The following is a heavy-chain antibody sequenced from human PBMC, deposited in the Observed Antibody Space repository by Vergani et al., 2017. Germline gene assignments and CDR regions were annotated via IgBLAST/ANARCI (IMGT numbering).Heavy chain of an antibody. Sequence: QVQLVESGGGVVQPGRSLRLSCAASGFTFSSYGMHWVRQAPGKGLEWVAVISYDGSNKYYADSVKGRFTISRDNSKNTLYRQMNSLRAEDTAVYYCAKDLYYYDSSGYSGYYYYGMDVWGQGTTVTVSS. CDR1: GFTFSSYG. V-gene: IGHV3-30*18. CDR3: AKDLYYYDSSGYSGYYYYGMDV. J-gene: IGHJ6*02. D-gene: IGHD3-22*01. CDR2: ISYDGSNK.